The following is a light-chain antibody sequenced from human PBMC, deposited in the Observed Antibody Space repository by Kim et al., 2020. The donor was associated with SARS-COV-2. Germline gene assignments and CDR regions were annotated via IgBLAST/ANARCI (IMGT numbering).Light chain of an antibody. CDR2: YDS. V-gene: IGLV3-21*04. J-gene: IGLJ3*02. Sequence: SYELTQPPSVSVAPGKTASITCGGNNIGSKSVHWYQQKPGQAPVLVIYYDSDRPSGIPERFSGSNSGNTATLTISRVEAGDEADYYCQVWDSSSDHPVFGGGTQLTV. CDR1: NIGSKS. CDR3: QVWDSSSDHPV.